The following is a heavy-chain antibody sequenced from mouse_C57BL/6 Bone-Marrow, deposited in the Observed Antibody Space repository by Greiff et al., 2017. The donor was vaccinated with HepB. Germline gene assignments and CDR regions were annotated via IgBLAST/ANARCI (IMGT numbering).Heavy chain of an antibody. V-gene: IGHV1-42*01. D-gene: IGHD2-4*01. CDR3: ARRGYDYDDYYAMDY. CDR1: GYSFTGYY. CDR2: INPSTGGT. Sequence: VQLQQSGPELVKPGASVKISCKASGYSFTGYYMNWVKQSPEKSLEWIGEINPSTGGTTYNQKFKAKATLTVDKSSSTAYMQLKSLTSEDSAVYYCARRGYDYDDYYAMDYWGQGTSVTVSS. J-gene: IGHJ4*01.